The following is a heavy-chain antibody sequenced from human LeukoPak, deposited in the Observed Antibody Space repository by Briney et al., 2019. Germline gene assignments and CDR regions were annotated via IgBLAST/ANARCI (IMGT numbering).Heavy chain of an antibody. CDR3: ARGAVASILDY. Sequence: PGGSLRLSCAASGFTISNYNMNWVRQAPGKGLEWVSSITSSSSYIYYADSVKGRFTISRDNAKNSLYLQMNSLRAEDTAVYYCARGAVASILDYWGQGALVTVSS. CDR1: GFTISNYN. D-gene: IGHD5-12*01. CDR2: ITSSSSYI. J-gene: IGHJ4*02. V-gene: IGHV3-21*01.